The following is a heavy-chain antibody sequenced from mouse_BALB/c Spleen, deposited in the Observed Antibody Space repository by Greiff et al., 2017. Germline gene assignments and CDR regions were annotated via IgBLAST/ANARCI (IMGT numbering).Heavy chain of an antibody. Sequence: VKLVESGPGLVAPSQSLSITCTVSGFSLTSYGVHWVRQPPGKGLEWLGVIWAGGSTNYNSALMSRLSISKDNSKSQVFLKMNSLQTDDTAMYYCARDRYEIEAFAYWGQGTLVTVSA. CDR1: GFSLTSYG. CDR3: ARDRYEIEAFAY. CDR2: IWAGGST. V-gene: IGHV2-9*02. D-gene: IGHD2-14*01. J-gene: IGHJ3*01.